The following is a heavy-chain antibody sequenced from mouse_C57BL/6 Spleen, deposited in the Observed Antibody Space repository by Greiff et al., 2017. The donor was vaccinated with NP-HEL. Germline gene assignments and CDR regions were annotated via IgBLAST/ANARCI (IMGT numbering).Heavy chain of an antibody. CDR2: IHPNSGST. D-gene: IGHD1-1*01. V-gene: IGHV1-64*01. Sequence: QVQLKQPGAELVKPGASVKLSCKASGYTFTSYWMHWVKQRPGHGLEWIGMIHPNSGSTNYNEKFKSKATLTVDKSSSTAYMQLSSLTSEDSAVYYCASHYGSSGGFAYWGQGTLVTVSA. J-gene: IGHJ3*01. CDR3: ASHYGSSGGFAY. CDR1: GYTFTSYW.